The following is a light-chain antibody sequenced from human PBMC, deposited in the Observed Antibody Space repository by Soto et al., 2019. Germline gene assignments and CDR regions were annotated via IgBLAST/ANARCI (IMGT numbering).Light chain of an antibody. Sequence: AIRMTQSPSSLSASTGDRVTITCRASQGISSYLAWYQQKPGKAPKLLIYAASTLQSGVPSRFSGSGSGTDFILTVSCLQSEDFATYYCQQYYSYPTFGQGTKVEIK. CDR3: QQYYSYPT. V-gene: IGKV1-8*01. J-gene: IGKJ1*01. CDR1: QGISSY. CDR2: AAS.